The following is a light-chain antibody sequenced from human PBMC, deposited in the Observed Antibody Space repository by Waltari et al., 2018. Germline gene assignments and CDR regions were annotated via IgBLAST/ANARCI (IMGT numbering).Light chain of an antibody. CDR3: MQGTRWPGT. V-gene: IGKV2-30*01. CDR2: KVS. CDR1: QSLLYRDGNTY. Sequence: DVVMTQSQLSLHVIIGQPASISCRSSQSLLYRDGNTYLNWIQQRPGQSPRRLIYKVSNRDSGVPDRFSGSGAGSDFTLKISRVEAEDVGVYYCMQGTRWPGTSGQGTRLEIK. J-gene: IGKJ2*01.